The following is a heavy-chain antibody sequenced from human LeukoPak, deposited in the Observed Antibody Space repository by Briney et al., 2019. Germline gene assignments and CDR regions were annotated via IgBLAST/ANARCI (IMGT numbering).Heavy chain of an antibody. CDR2: IRYDGRNK. J-gene: IGHJ4*02. V-gene: IGHV3-30*02. CDR3: ARNDFGSGWLGDY. CDR1: GFTFSTYG. D-gene: IGHD6-19*01. Sequence: GGSLRLSCAASGFTFSTYGMHWVRQAPGKGLEWVAFIRYDGRNKYYADSVKGRFTISRDTSKNTLFLQMNSLRAEDTAVYYCARNDFGSGWLGDYWGQGTLVTVFS.